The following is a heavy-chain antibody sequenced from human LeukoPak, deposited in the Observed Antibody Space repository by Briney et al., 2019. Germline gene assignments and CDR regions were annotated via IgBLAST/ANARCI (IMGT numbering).Heavy chain of an antibody. CDR1: GGTFTSYA. CDR3: AGEGRPGVDY. J-gene: IGHJ4*02. D-gene: IGHD7-27*01. CDR2: IIPILGIA. V-gene: IGHV1-69*04. Sequence: ASVKVSCTAAGGTFTSYAISWVRQAPGQGLEWMGSIIPILGIANYAQKFQGRVTITADKSTSTAYMELSSLRSEDTAVYYCAGEGRPGVDYWGQGTLVTVSS.